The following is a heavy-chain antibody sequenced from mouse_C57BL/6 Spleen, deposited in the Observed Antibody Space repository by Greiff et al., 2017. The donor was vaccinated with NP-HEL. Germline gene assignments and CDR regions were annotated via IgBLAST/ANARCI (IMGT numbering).Heavy chain of an antibody. Sequence: EVKLVESGGDLVKPGGSLKLSCAASGFTFSSYGMSWVRQTPDKRLEWVATISSGGSYTYYPDSVKGRFTISRDNAKNPLYLQMSSLKSEDTAMYYCARIYYDYDGFAYWGQGTLVTVSA. D-gene: IGHD2-4*01. CDR3: ARIYYDYDGFAY. CDR1: GFTFSSYG. V-gene: IGHV5-6*01. CDR2: ISSGGSYT. J-gene: IGHJ3*01.